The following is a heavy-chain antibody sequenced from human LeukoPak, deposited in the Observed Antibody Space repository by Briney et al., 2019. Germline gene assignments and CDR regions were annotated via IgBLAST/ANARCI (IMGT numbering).Heavy chain of an antibody. V-gene: IGHV4-59*01. CDR3: ARTPYYYYMAV. J-gene: IGHJ6*03. CDR1: GDSISSYY. CDR2: IYYSGST. Sequence: SETLSLTCTVSGDSISSYYWSWIRQPPGKGLEWIGYIYYSGSTNYNPSLKSRVTISVDTSKKQFSLKLSSVTAADTAVYYCARTPYYYYMAVWGKGTTVTVSS.